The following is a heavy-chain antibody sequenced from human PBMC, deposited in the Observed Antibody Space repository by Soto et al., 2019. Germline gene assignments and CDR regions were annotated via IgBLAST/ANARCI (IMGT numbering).Heavy chain of an antibody. CDR3: VRDSGAKLSSS. Sequence: SVKVSCKVSGGTFSSYRINWVRQAPGQGLEWVGGIVPIYRTADYAQKFQGRVTITADESARTSYMELRSLKSQDTAVYYCVRDSGAKLSSSWGQGTLVTVSS. D-gene: IGHD6-13*01. CDR2: IVPIYRTA. CDR1: GGTFSSYR. J-gene: IGHJ4*02. V-gene: IGHV1-69*13.